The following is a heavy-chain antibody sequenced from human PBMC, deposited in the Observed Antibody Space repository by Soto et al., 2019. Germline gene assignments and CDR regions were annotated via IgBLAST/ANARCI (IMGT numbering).Heavy chain of an antibody. CDR3: AKAVPRAARPSYIDY. Sequence: GGSLRLSCAASGFTFSSYAMSWVRQAPGKGLEWVSAISGSGGSTYYADSVKGRFTISRDNSKNTLYLQVNSLRAEDTAVYYCAKAVPRAARPSYIDYWGQGTLVTAPQ. D-gene: IGHD6-6*01. V-gene: IGHV3-23*01. CDR2: ISGSGGST. J-gene: IGHJ4*02. CDR1: GFTFSSYA.